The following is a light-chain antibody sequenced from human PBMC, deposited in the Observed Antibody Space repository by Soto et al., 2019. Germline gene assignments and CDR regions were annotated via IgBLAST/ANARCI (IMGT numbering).Light chain of an antibody. CDR3: QQYGSSLLT. J-gene: IGKJ4*01. CDR2: GAS. V-gene: IGKV3-20*01. Sequence: EIVLTQSPGTLSLSLGERATLSCRASQSVSSGYLAWYQQKPGQAPRLLIHGASSRATGIPDRFSGSGSGTDFTLTISRLEPEDFAVYYCQQYGSSLLTFGGGTKVEIK. CDR1: QSVSSGY.